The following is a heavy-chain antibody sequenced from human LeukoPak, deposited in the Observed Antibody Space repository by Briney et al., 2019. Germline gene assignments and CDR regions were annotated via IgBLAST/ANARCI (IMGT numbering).Heavy chain of an antibody. J-gene: IGHJ4*02. Sequence: NPSETLSLTCVVSGGSISSSYWWSWVRPSPEKGLEGIGEIYHSGSTSYNPSLRSRVTMSVDKSKNQFSLQLSSVTAADTAVYYCAKRGEHYGAGSDSPPDYFFDIWGQGTLLIVSS. CDR1: GGSISSSYW. CDR3: AKRGEHYGAGSDSPPDYFFDI. CDR2: IYHSGST. V-gene: IGHV4-4*02. D-gene: IGHD3-10*01.